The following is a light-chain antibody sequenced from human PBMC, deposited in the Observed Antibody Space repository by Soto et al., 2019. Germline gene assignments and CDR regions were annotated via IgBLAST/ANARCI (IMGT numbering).Light chain of an antibody. CDR3: QQYNNWPPWT. J-gene: IGKJ1*01. CDR1: QSVSRY. Sequence: EIVLTQSPATLSLSPGERATLSCRASQSVSRYLAWYQQKPGQAPRLLIYDASNRATGIPARFSGSGSGTDFTLTISSLEPEDFAVYYCQQYNNWPPWTFGQGTKGDIK. V-gene: IGKV3-11*01. CDR2: DAS.